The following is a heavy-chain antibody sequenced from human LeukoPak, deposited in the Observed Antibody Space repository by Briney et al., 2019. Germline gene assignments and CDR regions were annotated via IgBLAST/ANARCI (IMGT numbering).Heavy chain of an antibody. CDR1: GGTFSSYA. CDR2: IIPIFGTA. V-gene: IGHV1-69*01. D-gene: IGHD5-12*01. CDR3: AREPVIVATTDAFDI. J-gene: IGHJ3*02. Sequence: ASVKVSCKASGGTFSSYAISWVRQAPGQGLEWMGGIIPIFGTANYAQKFQGRVTITADESTSTAYMELSSLRSEDMAVYYCAREPVIVATTDAFDIWGQGTMVTVSS.